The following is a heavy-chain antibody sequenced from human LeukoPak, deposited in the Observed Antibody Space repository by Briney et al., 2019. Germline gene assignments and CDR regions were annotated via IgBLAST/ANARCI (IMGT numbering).Heavy chain of an antibody. CDR1: GFTFSSYG. V-gene: IGHV3-30*03. Sequence: GRSLRLSCAASGFTFSSYGMHWVRQAPGKGLEWVAVISYDGCNKYYADSVKGRFTISRDNSKNTLYLQMNSLRAEDTAVYYCEVVVAATPYAFDIWGQGTMVTVSS. J-gene: IGHJ3*02. D-gene: IGHD2-15*01. CDR2: ISYDGCNK. CDR3: EVVVAATPYAFDI.